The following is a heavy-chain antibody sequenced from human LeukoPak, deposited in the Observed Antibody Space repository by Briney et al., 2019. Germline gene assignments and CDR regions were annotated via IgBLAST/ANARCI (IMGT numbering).Heavy chain of an antibody. V-gene: IGHV3-64D*06. J-gene: IGHJ4*02. CDR3: VIVRGYFDSSGSGY. D-gene: IGHD3-9*01. CDR1: GFTFSSYT. CDR2: ITNNGGNT. Sequence: AGGSLRLSCSASGFTFSSYTIHWVRQAPGKRLEFVSAITNNGGNTYYADSVKGRFTISRDNSKNTVYLQMSSPRAEDTAVYYCVIVRGYFDSSGSGYWGQGTLVTVSS.